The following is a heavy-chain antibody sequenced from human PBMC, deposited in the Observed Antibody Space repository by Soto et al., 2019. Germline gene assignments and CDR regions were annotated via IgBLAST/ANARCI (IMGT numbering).Heavy chain of an antibody. J-gene: IGHJ4*02. Sequence: QVQLVESGGGVVQPGRSLRVSCAASGFTFSIYAMHWVLQAPGTGLEWVAVISYDGTKTYNADYVKGRFTISRDNSKNTVYLQMNSLRDEDTAVYYCAKDRGQRRQWHIDPFDYWGQGTLVTVSP. CDR3: AKDRGQRRQWHIDPFDY. CDR1: GFTFSIYA. V-gene: IGHV3-30*18. D-gene: IGHD6-19*01. CDR2: ISYDGTKT.